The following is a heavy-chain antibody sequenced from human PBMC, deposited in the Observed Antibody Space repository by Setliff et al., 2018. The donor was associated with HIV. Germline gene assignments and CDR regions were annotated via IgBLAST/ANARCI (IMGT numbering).Heavy chain of an antibody. V-gene: IGHV4-34*01. Sequence: PSETLSLTCAVYGGSFNDYYWTWIRQPPGKGLEWIGEIDHSGNIKYHASLKSRVTISKDTSKNQISLKLRSVTAADTAVYYCVREGMPGTSVGNWGQGTLVTVSS. CDR1: GGSFNDYY. J-gene: IGHJ4*02. CDR2: IDHSGNI. CDR3: VREGMPGTSVGN. D-gene: IGHD6-13*01.